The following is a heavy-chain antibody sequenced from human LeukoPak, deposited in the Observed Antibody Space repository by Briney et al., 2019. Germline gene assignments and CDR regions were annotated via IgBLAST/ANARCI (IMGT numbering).Heavy chain of an antibody. Sequence: GASVKVSCKASGYTVTNYYLHWVRQAPGQGLEWMGILNPSGGSTSYSQKFQGRATLTRATSTSTVYMELSSLRSEDTAVYYCASVYNYGMDVWGQGTTVIVS. J-gene: IGHJ6*02. CDR1: GYTVTNYY. CDR2: LNPSGGST. CDR3: ASVYNYGMDV. V-gene: IGHV1-46*01.